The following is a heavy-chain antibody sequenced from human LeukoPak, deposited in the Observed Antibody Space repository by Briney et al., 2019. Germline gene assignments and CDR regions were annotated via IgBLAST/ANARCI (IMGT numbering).Heavy chain of an antibody. V-gene: IGHV3-15*01. D-gene: IGHD2/OR15-2a*01. Sequence: GGSLTLTCTASGVTFSSTGISWVRQAPGKGLEWVGRIKSKTDGGTTDYAAPVKGRFTISRDDSKNTLYLQMNSLKTEDTAIYYGRTHDYLYPWGQGTLVTVSS. CDR1: GVTFSSTG. CDR3: RTHDYLYP. J-gene: IGHJ5*02. CDR2: IKSKTDGGTT.